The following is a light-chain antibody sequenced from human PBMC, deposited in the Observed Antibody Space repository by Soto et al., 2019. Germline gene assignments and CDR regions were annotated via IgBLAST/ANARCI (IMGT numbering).Light chain of an antibody. Sequence: EIVCTQSPGTLSLSPGDRPPPSCRASQSVGTYLAWYQQKPGQAPRLVIYGASSRATGIPDRFSGSGSGTDYTLTVSSLEPEDFAVYYCQQRSNLPWTFGQGTKVEIK. CDR3: QQRSNLPWT. V-gene: IGKV3-11*01. CDR1: QSVGTY. CDR2: GAS. J-gene: IGKJ1*01.